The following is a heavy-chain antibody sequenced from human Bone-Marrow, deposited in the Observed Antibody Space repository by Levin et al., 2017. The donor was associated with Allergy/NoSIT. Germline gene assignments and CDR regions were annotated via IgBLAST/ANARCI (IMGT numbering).Heavy chain of an antibody. Sequence: GGSLRLSCAASGFTFSSYSMNWVRQAPGKGLEWVSSISSSSSYIYYADSVKGRFTISRDNAKNSLYLQMNSLRAEDTAVYYCARGPLHYYDNNWFDPWGQGTLVTVSS. CDR3: ARGPLHYYDNNWFDP. CDR2: ISSSSSYI. D-gene: IGHD3-22*01. J-gene: IGHJ5*02. V-gene: IGHV3-21*01. CDR1: GFTFSSYS.